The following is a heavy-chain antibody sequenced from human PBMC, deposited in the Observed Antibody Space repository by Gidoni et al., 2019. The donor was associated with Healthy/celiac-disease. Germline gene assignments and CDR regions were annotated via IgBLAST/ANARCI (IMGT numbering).Heavy chain of an antibody. CDR1: GFTFDDYA. D-gene: IGHD3-10*01. CDR3: AKDIGRGDYYYYYGMDV. J-gene: IGHJ6*02. Sequence: DVQLVESGGGLVQPGRSLRLSCAASGFTFDDYAMHWVRQAPGKGLECVSGISWNSGSIGYADSVKGRFTISRDNAKNSLYLQMNSLRAEDTALYYCAKDIGRGDYYYYYGMDVWGQGTTVTVSS. CDR2: ISWNSGSI. V-gene: IGHV3-9*01.